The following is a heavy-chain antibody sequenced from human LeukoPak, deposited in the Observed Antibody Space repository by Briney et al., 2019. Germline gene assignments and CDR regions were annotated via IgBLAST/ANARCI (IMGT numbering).Heavy chain of an antibody. CDR2: IYTSGST. V-gene: IGHV4-4*07. Sequence: PSETLSLTCTVSGGSISSYYWSWIRQPAGKGLEWIGRIYTSGSTNYNPSLKSRVTMSVDTSKNQFSLKLSSVTAADTAVYYCARGAQRSTYYYDSSGYDYWGQGTIVTVSS. J-gene: IGHJ3*01. D-gene: IGHD3-22*01. CDR1: GGSISSYY. CDR3: ARGAQRSTYYYDSSGYDY.